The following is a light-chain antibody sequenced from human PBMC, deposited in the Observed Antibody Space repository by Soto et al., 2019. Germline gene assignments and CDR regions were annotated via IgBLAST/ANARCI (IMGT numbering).Light chain of an antibody. CDR1: SSDVGGYNY. Sequence: QSVLTQPRSVSGSPGQSVTISCTGTSSDVGGYNYVSWYQQHPGTAPKLMIYDVSMRPSGVPDRFSGSKSGNTASLTISGLQAEDDADYYCCSYAGSYTLYVFGTGTKRTVL. V-gene: IGLV2-11*01. CDR2: DVS. J-gene: IGLJ1*01. CDR3: CSYAGSYTLYV.